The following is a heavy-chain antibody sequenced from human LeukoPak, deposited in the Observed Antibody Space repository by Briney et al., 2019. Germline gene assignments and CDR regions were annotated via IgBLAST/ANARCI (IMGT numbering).Heavy chain of an antibody. D-gene: IGHD2-15*01. V-gene: IGHV3-66*01. CDR1: AFTVSSNY. CDR2: IYSGGSR. J-gene: IGHJ1*01. CDR3: ASDSYSPEYFQH. Sequence: GGSLRLSCAASAFTVSSNYMSWVRQAPGKGLEWVSVIYSGGSRYYTDSVKGRFTISRDNSKNTLYLQMNSLRAEDTAVYYCASDSYSPEYFQHWGQGTLVTVSS.